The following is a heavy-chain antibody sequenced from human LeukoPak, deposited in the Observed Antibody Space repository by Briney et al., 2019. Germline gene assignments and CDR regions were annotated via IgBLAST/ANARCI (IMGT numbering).Heavy chain of an antibody. V-gene: IGHV3-53*01. D-gene: IGHD6-19*01. CDR3: ARSSSGEGFDY. CDR2: IYSGGST. Sequence: HSGGSLRLSCAASGFTVSSNYVSWVRQAPGKGLEWVSVIYSGGSTYYADSVKGRFTISRDNSKNTLYLQMNSLRAEDTAVYYCARSSSGEGFDYWGQGTLVTVSS. CDR1: GFTVSSNY. J-gene: IGHJ4*02.